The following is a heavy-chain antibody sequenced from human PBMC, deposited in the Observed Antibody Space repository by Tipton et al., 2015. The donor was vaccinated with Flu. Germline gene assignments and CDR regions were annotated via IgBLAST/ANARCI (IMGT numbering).Heavy chain of an antibody. J-gene: IGHJ4*02. Sequence: LRLSCAVYGGSFSASYWSWVRQPPGKGLEWIGEISQSGSTNYKPSLKSRITISVDTSKNQFSLKLSSVTAADTAVYYCARGQSQWELLYYFDYWGQGTLVTVSS. CDR2: ISQSGST. D-gene: IGHD1-26*01. V-gene: IGHV4-34*01. CDR3: ARGQSQWELLYYFDY. CDR1: GGSFSASY.